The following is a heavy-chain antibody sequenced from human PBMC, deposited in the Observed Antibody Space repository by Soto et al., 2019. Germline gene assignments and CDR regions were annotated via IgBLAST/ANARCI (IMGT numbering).Heavy chain of an antibody. CDR1: GGSSIDTY. CDR2: INHNTNT. Sequence: QVQLQQWGAGLLKPSETLSITCAVYGGSSIDTYWNRIRQPPGKGLEWIGEINHNTNTIYNPSLASRVTISVDTSKNQFSLKLTSLTAADTAVYYCARGVRLFRGSFDPWGQGCLVTVSS. D-gene: IGHD2-15*01. V-gene: IGHV4-34*01. CDR3: ARGVRLFRGSFDP. J-gene: IGHJ5*02.